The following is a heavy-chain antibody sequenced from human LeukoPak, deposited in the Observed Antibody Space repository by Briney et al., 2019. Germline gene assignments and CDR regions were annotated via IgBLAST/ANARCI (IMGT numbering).Heavy chain of an antibody. J-gene: IGHJ5*01. Sequence: VSEKVSCKTSASTFSTYGITWVLQAPGPGLEWKGWVYNGETTYAQQFQGRVTMTTERSTSTAYMDLTSLTSADTAVYFCARVTVVTTSPWSWGPKKIGQEVNWFDPWGQGTQVTVSS. CDR2: VYNGET. D-gene: IGHD4/OR15-4a*01. CDR1: ASTFSTYG. V-gene: IGHV1-18*01. CDR3: ARVTVVTTSPWSWGPKKIGQEVNWFDP.